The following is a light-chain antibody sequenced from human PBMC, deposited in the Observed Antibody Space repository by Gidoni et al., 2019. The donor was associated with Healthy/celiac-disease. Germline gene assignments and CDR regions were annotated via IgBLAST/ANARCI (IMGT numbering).Light chain of an antibody. CDR1: QSISSW. V-gene: IGKV1-5*03. CDR2: KAS. Sequence: DIQITPSPSTLSASVGDRVTITCRASQSISSWLAWYQQKPGKAPKLLIYKASSLESGVPSRFSGSGSGTEFTLTISSLQPDDFATYYCQQYNSYSLWTFGQGTKVEIK. CDR3: QQYNSYSLWT. J-gene: IGKJ1*01.